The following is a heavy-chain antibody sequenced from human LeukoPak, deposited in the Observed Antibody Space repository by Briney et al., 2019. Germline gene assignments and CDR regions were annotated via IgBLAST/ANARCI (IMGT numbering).Heavy chain of an antibody. CDR3: ARDYYDSSGYYYTDY. Sequence: GGSLRLSCAASGFTFSSYGMHWVRQAPGKGLEWVAVIWYGGSNKYYADSVKGRFTISRDNSKNTLYLQMNSLRAEDTAVYYCARDYYDSSGYYYTDYWGQGTLVTVSS. D-gene: IGHD3-22*01. CDR2: IWYGGSNK. J-gene: IGHJ4*02. V-gene: IGHV3-33*01. CDR1: GFTFSSYG.